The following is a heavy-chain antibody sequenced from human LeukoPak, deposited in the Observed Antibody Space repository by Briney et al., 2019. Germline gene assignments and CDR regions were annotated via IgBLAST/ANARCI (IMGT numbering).Heavy chain of an antibody. Sequence: ASVKVSCKASGYTFTSYYMHWVRQAPGQGLEWMGIINPSGGSTSYAQKFQGRVTMTRDTSTSTVYMELSSLRSEDTAVYYCARDPHSGSLGAYWFDPWGQGTLVTVSS. V-gene: IGHV1-46*01. CDR2: INPSGGST. D-gene: IGHD1-26*01. CDR1: GYTFTSYY. J-gene: IGHJ5*02. CDR3: ARDPHSGSLGAYWFDP.